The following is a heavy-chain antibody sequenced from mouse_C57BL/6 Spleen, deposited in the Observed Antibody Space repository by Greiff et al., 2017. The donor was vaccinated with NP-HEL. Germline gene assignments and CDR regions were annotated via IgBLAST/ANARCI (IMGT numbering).Heavy chain of an antibody. CDR1: GYTFTSYW. D-gene: IGHD2-4*01. Sequence: QVQLKQPGAELVRPGTSVKLSCKASGYTFTSYWMHWVKQRPGQGLEWIGVIDPSNSYTNYNQKFKGKATLTVDTSSSTAYMQLSSLTSEDSAVYYCARGGGLRVYYFDYWGQGTTLTVSS. J-gene: IGHJ2*01. V-gene: IGHV1-59*01. CDR3: ARGGGLRVYYFDY. CDR2: IDPSNSYT.